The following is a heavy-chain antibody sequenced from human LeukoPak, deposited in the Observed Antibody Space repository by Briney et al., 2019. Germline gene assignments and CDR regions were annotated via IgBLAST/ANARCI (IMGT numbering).Heavy chain of an antibody. J-gene: IGHJ4*02. Sequence: SETLSLTCTVSGGSISNYYWSWIRQPPGKGLEWIAYINYIANTDYNPSLKSRVTISVDTSKNHFSLKLNSVTAADTAVYYCARLNVLNNSVLHHFDRWGQGTLVTVSS. CDR1: GGSISNYY. D-gene: IGHD1/OR15-1a*01. CDR3: ARLNVLNNSVLHHFDR. V-gene: IGHV4-59*08. CDR2: INYIANT.